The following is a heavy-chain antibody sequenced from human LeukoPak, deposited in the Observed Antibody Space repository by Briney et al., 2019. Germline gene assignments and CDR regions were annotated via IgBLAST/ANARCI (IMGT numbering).Heavy chain of an antibody. V-gene: IGHV1-24*01. D-gene: IGHD6-19*01. Sequence: GASVKVSCKISEYSLSDLSIHWVREAPGEGLEWMGGFDSENNKMVYSQKFQGRVTMTEDTSADIAYMELTSLRSEDTDVYFCATDRVYRSSGRSWGFFDYWGQGTLVIVSS. CDR1: EYSLSDLS. J-gene: IGHJ4*02. CDR3: ATDRVYRSSGRSWGFFDY. CDR2: FDSENNKM.